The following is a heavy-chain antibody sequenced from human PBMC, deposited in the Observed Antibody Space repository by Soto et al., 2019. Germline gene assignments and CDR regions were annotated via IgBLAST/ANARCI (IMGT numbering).Heavy chain of an antibody. J-gene: IGHJ4*02. D-gene: IGHD3-22*01. CDR3: ARIKQDYYDSSGYSDY. Sequence: SETLSLTCTVSGGSISSGGYYWSWIRQHPGKGLEWIGYIYYSGSTYYNPSLKSRVTISVDTSKNQFSLKLSSVTAADTAVYYCARIKQDYYDSSGYSDYWGQGTLVTVSS. CDR1: GGSISSGGYY. V-gene: IGHV4-31*03. CDR2: IYYSGST.